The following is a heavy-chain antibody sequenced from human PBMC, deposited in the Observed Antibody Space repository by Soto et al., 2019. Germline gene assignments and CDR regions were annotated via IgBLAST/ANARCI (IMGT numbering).Heavy chain of an antibody. CDR2: IDWDDDK. Sequence: SGPTLVNPTQTLTLTCTFSGFSLSTSGMCVSWIRQPPGKALEWLALIDWDDDKYYSTSLKTRLTISKDTSKNQVVLTMTNMDPVDTATYYCARIPSYGDYGGFDYWGQGTLVTVSS. CDR3: ARIPSYGDYGGFDY. CDR1: GFSLSTSGMC. J-gene: IGHJ4*02. D-gene: IGHD4-17*01. V-gene: IGHV2-70*01.